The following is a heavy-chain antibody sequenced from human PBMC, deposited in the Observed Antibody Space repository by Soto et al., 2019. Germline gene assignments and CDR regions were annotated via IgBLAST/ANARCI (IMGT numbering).Heavy chain of an antibody. V-gene: IGHV4-59*08. CDR2: MYYSGST. CDR1: GGSISSYY. D-gene: IGHD4-4*01. J-gene: IGHJ5*02. CDR3: ARRGYYSSNAAFDP. Sequence: QVQLQESGPGLVKPSETLSLTCTVSGGSISSYYWSWIRQPPGKGLEWIGYMYYSGSTNYNPSLKSRVTISVDTSKNQFSLKLSSVTAADTAVYYCARRGYYSSNAAFDPWGQGTLVTVSS.